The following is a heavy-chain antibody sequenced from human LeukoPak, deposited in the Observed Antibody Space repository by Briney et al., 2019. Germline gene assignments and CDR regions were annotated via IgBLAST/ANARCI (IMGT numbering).Heavy chain of an antibody. CDR3: ARDGFGDPVGYDY. CDR2: INHSGST. V-gene: IGHV4-34*01. Sequence: SETLSLTCAVYGGSFSGYYWSWIRQPPGKGLEWIGEINHSGSTNYNPSLKSRVTISVDTSKNQFSLKLSSVTAADTAVYYCARDGFGDPVGYDYWGQGTLVTVSS. CDR1: GGSFSGYY. J-gene: IGHJ4*02. D-gene: IGHD3-10*01.